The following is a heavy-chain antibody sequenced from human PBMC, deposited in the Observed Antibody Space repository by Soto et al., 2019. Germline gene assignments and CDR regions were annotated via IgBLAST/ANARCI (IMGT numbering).Heavy chain of an antibody. CDR3: ASSGG. J-gene: IGHJ4*02. Sequence: GGSLRLSCAASGFIFRSYGMHWVRQAPGKGLEWVAVIWYDGSNKNYADPVKGRFTISRDNAKDTLFLQMNSLRAEDTAVYCCASSGGWGQGTLVTVSS. V-gene: IGHV3-33*01. CDR2: IWYDGSNK. CDR1: GFIFRSYG. D-gene: IGHD1-26*01.